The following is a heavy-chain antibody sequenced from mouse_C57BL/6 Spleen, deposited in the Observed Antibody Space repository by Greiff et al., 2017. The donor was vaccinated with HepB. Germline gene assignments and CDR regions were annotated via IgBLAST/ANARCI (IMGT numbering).Heavy chain of an antibody. CDR3: ARHGGYYFYAMDY. CDR1: GFTFSDYY. CDR2: ISNGGGST. Sequence: EVMLVESGGGLVQPGGSLKLSCAASGFTFSDYYMYWVRQTPEKRLEWVAYISNGGGSTYYPDTVKGRFTISRDNAKNTLYLQMSRLKSEDTAMYYCARHGGYYFYAMDYWGQGTSVTVSS. J-gene: IGHJ4*01. D-gene: IGHD1-1*01. V-gene: IGHV5-12*01.